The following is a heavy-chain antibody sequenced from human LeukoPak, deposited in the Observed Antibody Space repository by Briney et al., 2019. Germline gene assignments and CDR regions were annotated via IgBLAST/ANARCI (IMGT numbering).Heavy chain of an antibody. D-gene: IGHD5/OR15-5a*01. V-gene: IGHV3-15*01. CDR1: GFTFSNAW. CDR2: IKSKTDGGTT. CDR3: TTDLGTVSIRHYYYYYYLDL. Sequence: GGSLRLSCAASGFTFSNAWMSWVRQAPGKGLEWVGRIKSKTDGGTTDYAAPVKGRFTISRDDSKNTLYLQMNSLKTEDTAVYYCTTDLGTVSIRHYYYYYYLDLLGEGATVSFSS. J-gene: IGHJ6*03.